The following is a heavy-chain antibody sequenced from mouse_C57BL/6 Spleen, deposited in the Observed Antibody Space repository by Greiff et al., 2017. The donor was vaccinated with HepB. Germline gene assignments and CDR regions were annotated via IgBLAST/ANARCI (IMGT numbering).Heavy chain of an antibody. V-gene: IGHV1-80*01. CDR1: GYAFSSYW. CDR3: ARGLRRGYYFDY. CDR2: IYPGDGDT. Sequence: VQLQQSGAELVKPGASVKISCKASGYAFSSYWMNWVKQRPGKGLEWIGQIYPGDGDTNYNGKFKGKATLTADKSSSTAYMQLSSLTSEDSAVYVCARGLRRGYYFDYWGQGTTLTVSS. J-gene: IGHJ2*01. D-gene: IGHD2-2*01.